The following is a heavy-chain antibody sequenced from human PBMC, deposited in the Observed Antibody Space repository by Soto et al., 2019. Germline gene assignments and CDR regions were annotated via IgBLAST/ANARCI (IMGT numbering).Heavy chain of an antibody. CDR3: ARDRLRLGELSLIGYFDY. CDR1: GFTFTSYA. Sequence: QVQLVESGGSVVQPGRSLRLSCEASGFTFTSYAMHWVRQAPGKGLEWVAVISYDGINEYYADSVKGRFTISRDNSKNTLFLQISSLRVEDTAVYYCARDRLRLGELSLIGYFDYWGQGTLVTVSS. J-gene: IGHJ4*02. D-gene: IGHD3-16*02. CDR2: ISYDGINE. V-gene: IGHV3-30*15.